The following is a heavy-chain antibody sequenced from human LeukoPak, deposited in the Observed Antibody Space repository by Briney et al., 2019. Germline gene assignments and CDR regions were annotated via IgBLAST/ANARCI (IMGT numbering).Heavy chain of an antibody. V-gene: IGHV3-23*01. CDR3: AFIPVEGLVISNSDY. D-gene: IGHD3/OR15-3a*01. CDR1: RFTYVSYA. Sequence: GGSLRLSCEASRFTYVSYAMTWVRQAPGKGLEWVSSIGGSGATTYYADSVKGRFTVSADNSKNTLYLQMNSLRAEDTAVYYCAFIPVEGLVISNSDYWGQGTRVTVSS. CDR2: IGGSGATT. J-gene: IGHJ4*02.